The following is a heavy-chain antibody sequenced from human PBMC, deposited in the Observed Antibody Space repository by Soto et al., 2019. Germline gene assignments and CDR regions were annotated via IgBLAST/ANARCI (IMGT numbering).Heavy chain of an antibody. CDR3: ARGADIVVVVAATPFDY. J-gene: IGHJ4*02. CDR1: GGSFSGYY. CDR2: INHSGST. D-gene: IGHD2-15*01. V-gene: IGHV4-34*01. Sequence: QVQLQQWGAGLLKPSETLSLTCAVYGGSFSGYYWSWIRQPPGKGLEWIGEINHSGSTNYNPSLKSRVTISVDTSKNQFCLKLSSVTAADTAVYYCARGADIVVVVAATPFDYWGQGTLVTVSS.